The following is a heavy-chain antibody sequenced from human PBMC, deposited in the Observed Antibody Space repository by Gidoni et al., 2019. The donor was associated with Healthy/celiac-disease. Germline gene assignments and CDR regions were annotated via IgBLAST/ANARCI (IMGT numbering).Heavy chain of an antibody. Sequence: QVQLVQSGAEVKKPGSSVKVSCKSSGCTFSSYAISWVRQALGQGLEWMGGIIPICGTANYEQKFQGRVTITADESTSTAYMELSSLRSEETAVYYCARGRDGYNLDYWGQGTLVTVSS. D-gene: IGHD5-12*01. CDR2: IIPICGTA. V-gene: IGHV1-69*01. J-gene: IGHJ4*02. CDR3: ARGRDGYNLDY. CDR1: GCTFSSYA.